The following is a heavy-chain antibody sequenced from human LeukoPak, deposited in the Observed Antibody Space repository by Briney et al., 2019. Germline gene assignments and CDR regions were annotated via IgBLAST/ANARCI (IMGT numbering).Heavy chain of an antibody. V-gene: IGHV1-18*01. CDR3: ARDASQVGATTRLDY. CDR1: GYTFTSYG. J-gene: IGHJ4*02. Sequence: ASVKVSCKASGYTFTSYGISWVRQAPGQGLEWMGWISAYNGNTNYAQKLQGRVTMTTDTSTSTAYMELRSLRSDDTAVYYCARDASQVGATTRLDYWGQGTLVTVSS. CDR2: ISAYNGNT. D-gene: IGHD1-26*01.